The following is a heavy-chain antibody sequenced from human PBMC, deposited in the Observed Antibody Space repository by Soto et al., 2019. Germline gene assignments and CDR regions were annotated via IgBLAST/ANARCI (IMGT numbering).Heavy chain of an antibody. D-gene: IGHD3-16*01. CDR1: GFTFSDYY. CDR3: ARLITSLSGMDV. CDR2: ISSSSSYT. J-gene: IGHJ6*02. Sequence: QVQLVESGGGLVKPGGSLRLSCAASGFTFSDYYMSWIRQAPGKGLEWVSYISSSSSYTNYADSVKGRFTISRDNAKNSLYLQMNSLRAEDTAVYYCARLITSLSGMDVWGQGTTVTVSS. V-gene: IGHV3-11*06.